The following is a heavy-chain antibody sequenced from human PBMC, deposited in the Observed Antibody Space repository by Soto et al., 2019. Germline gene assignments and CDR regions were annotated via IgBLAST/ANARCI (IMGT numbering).Heavy chain of an antibody. D-gene: IGHD4-17*01. CDR2: INSDGSST. V-gene: IGHV3-74*01. J-gene: IGHJ4*02. CDR1: GFSFSSYW. CDR3: ARGLRWGLFDY. Sequence: GGSLRVSCVAAGFSFSSYWMHWVRKAPGKGLVWVPCINSDGSSTSYADSVNGRFTISRDNAKNTLYLQMNSLRAEDTAVYYCARGLRWGLFDYWGPGTLVTVSS.